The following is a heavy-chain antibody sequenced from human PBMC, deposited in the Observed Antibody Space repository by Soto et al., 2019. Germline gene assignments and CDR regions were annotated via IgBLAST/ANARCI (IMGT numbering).Heavy chain of an antibody. CDR2: ISSSSSYI. CDR3: ARNSSSWYIYYYYGMDV. D-gene: IGHD6-13*01. J-gene: IGHJ6*02. V-gene: IGHV3-21*01. CDR1: GFSFDNYA. Sequence: GGSLRLSCAASGFSFDNYAMSWVRQAPGKWLEWVSSISSSSSYIYYADSVKGRFTISRDNDKNSLYLQINSLRAEDTAVYYCARNSSSWYIYYYYGMDVWGQGTTVTVSS.